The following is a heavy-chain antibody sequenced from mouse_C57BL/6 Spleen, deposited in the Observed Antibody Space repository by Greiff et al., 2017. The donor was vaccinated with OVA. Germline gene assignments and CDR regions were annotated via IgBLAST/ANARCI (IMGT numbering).Heavy chain of an antibody. V-gene: IGHV1-72*01. CDR1: GYTFTSYW. CDR2: IDPNSGGT. CDR3: VRKEDDDGISPAWFAY. J-gene: IGHJ3*01. D-gene: IGHD2-4*01. Sequence: VQLQQPGAELVKPGASVKLSCKASGYTFTSYWMHWVKQRPGRGLEWIGRIDPNSGGTKYNEKFKSKATLTVDKPSSTAYLQHSSLTSEDSADYYGVRKEDDDGISPAWFAYWGQGTLVTVSA.